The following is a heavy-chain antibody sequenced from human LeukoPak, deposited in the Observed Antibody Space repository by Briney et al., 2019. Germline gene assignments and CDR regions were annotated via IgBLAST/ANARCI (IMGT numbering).Heavy chain of an antibody. D-gene: IGHD6-13*01. CDR2: FDPEDGET. CDR1: VYTLTQLS. Sequence: ASVTVSFKVSVYTLTQLSMHWVRQAPGKGLEGMGGFDPEDGETIYAQKFQGRVTMTEDTSTDTAYMELSSLRSEDTAVYYCATRRHLSREAWGQGTLVTVSS. CDR3: ATRRHLSREA. J-gene: IGHJ5*02. V-gene: IGHV1-24*01.